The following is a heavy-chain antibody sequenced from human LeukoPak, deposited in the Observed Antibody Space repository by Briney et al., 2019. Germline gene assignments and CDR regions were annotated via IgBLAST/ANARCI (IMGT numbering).Heavy chain of an antibody. CDR1: GFTFGSYS. CDR3: AREMYDVLPGYFLPDY. D-gene: IGHD3-9*01. Sequence: GGSLRLSCAAAGFTFGSYSMSWVRQAPGRGLEWVSSISSGGSYVYYADSLKGRFTISRDNVNNTLYLQINSLRAEDTAVFYCAREMYDVLPGYFLPDYWGQGTLVTVSS. J-gene: IGHJ4*02. V-gene: IGHV3-21*01. CDR2: ISSGGSYV.